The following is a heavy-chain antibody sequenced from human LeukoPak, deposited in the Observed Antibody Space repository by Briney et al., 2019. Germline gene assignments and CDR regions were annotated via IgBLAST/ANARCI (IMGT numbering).Heavy chain of an antibody. J-gene: IGHJ4*02. CDR3: AKDYAVGSIDY. D-gene: IGHD3-16*01. V-gene: IGHV3-23*01. Sequence: HPGGSLRLSCAASGFTFSSYGMSWVRQAPGKGLEWVSGITTSGGSTDYADSVKGRFTISRDNSKNTLYLQMNSLRAEDTALYYCAKDYAVGSIDYWGQGTLVTVSS. CDR2: ITTSGGST. CDR1: GFTFSSYG.